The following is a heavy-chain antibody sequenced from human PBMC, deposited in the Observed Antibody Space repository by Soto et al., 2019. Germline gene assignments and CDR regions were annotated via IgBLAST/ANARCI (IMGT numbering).Heavy chain of an antibody. J-gene: IGHJ4*02. V-gene: IGHV1-69*01. D-gene: IGHD1-20*01. Sequence: QVQLVQSGAEVKKPGSSVKVSCKASGGTFRSYAISWVRQAPGQGLEWMGGIIPIFGTANYGQKFQGRVTIPADDSTSTAYMELSSMRSEDTAVYYCAATGITGTSGYYFAYWGQGTLVIVSS. CDR1: GGTFRSYA. CDR2: IIPIFGTA. CDR3: AATGITGTSGYYFAY.